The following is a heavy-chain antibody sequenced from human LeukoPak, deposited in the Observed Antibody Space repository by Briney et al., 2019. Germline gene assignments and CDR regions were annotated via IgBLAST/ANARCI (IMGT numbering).Heavy chain of an antibody. Sequence: GGSLRLSCAASGFTFSSYGMHWVRQAPGKGLEWVAFIRYDGSNKYYADSVKGRFTISRDNSKNTLYLHVNSLRPEDTAVYYCANLFPYYYDSSGSFPLDYWGQGTLVTVSS. CDR3: ANLFPYYYDSSGSFPLDY. V-gene: IGHV3-30*02. J-gene: IGHJ4*02. CDR1: GFTFSSYG. D-gene: IGHD3-22*01. CDR2: IRYDGSNK.